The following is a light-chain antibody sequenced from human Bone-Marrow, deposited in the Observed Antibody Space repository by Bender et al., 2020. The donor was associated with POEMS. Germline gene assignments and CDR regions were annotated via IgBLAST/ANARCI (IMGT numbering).Light chain of an antibody. CDR3: CSYSSTSTLV. CDR1: SGDIGTYNL. J-gene: IGLJ3*02. Sequence: QSALAQPASVSGSPGQSITISCTGTSGDIGTYNLVSWYQQLPGKAPKLMIYEGTKRPSGVSDRFSGSKSANTASLTISGLQAEDEGDYYCCSYSSTSTLVFGGGTKLTVL. V-gene: IGLV2-23*01. CDR2: EGT.